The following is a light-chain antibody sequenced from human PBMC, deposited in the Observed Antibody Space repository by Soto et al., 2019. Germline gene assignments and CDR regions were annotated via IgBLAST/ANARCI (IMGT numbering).Light chain of an antibody. CDR2: ASS. J-gene: IGKJ4*01. CDR3: QQANTFPLT. V-gene: IGKV1-12*01. CDR1: QTVNNW. Sequence: DIQMTQSPSSVSASVGDRVTITCRASQTVNNWLAWYLQRPGKAPKLLIYASSTLQGGVPSRFSGSGSGTDFTLTISSLQPDDFATYYCQQANTFPLTFGGGTKVEIK.